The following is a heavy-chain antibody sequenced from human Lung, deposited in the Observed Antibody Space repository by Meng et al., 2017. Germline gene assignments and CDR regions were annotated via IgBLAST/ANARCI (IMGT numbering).Heavy chain of an antibody. Sequence: HVQLLQTGAEVKQPGASWKVSCKASDYTVTGYGVGWVRQAPGQGLEWMAWLGAHPGDTSFAPKFLGRVTVTADTATATAYMELRSLRSDDTAVYYCARGTPGRSYCDYWGLGTLVTVSS. J-gene: IGHJ4*02. CDR1: DYTVTGYG. V-gene: IGHV1-18*01. CDR3: ARGTPGRSYCDY. D-gene: IGHD3-10*01. CDR2: LGAHPGDT.